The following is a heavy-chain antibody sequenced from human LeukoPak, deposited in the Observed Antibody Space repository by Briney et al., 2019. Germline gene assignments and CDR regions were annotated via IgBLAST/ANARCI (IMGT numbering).Heavy chain of an antibody. J-gene: IGHJ4*02. V-gene: IGHV3-23*01. Sequence: GGSLRLSCAASGFTFSSYAMSWVRQAQGKGLEWVSAISGSGDSTYYADSVKGRFTISRDNSKNTLYLQMNSLRVEDTVVYYCAKCDDYVWGSLDYWGQGTLVTVSS. D-gene: IGHD3-16*01. CDR1: GFTFSSYA. CDR3: AKCDDYVWGSLDY. CDR2: ISGSGDST.